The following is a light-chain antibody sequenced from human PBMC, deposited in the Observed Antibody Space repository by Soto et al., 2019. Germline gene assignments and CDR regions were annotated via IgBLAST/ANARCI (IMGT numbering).Light chain of an antibody. V-gene: IGLV1-51*01. J-gene: IGLJ2*01. Sequence: QSVLTQPPSVSAAPGQKVTISCSGSSSNIGNNYVSWYQQLPGTAPRLLIYDNNKRPSGIPDRFSGSKSGTSATLGITGLQTGDEADYCCGTWDSSRSAGVFGGGTKVTVL. CDR3: GTWDSSRSAGV. CDR1: SSNIGNNY. CDR2: DNN.